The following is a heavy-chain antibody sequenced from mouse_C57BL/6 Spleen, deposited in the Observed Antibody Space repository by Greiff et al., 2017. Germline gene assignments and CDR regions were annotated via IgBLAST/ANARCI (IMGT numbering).Heavy chain of an antibody. D-gene: IGHD1-1*01. V-gene: IGHV5-4*03. CDR3: ARGITTVVARWYFDV. J-gene: IGHJ1*03. CDR2: ISDGGSYT. CDR1: GFTFSSYA. Sequence: VKLVESGGGLVKPGGSLKLSCAASGFTFSSYAMSWVRQTPEKRLEWVATISDGGSYTSYPDNVKGRFTISRDNAKNNLYLQMSHLKSEDTSMYYCARGITTVVARWYFDVWGTGTTVTVSS.